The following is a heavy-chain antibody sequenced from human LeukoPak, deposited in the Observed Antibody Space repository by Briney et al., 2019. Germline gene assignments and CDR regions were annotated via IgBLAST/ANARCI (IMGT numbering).Heavy chain of an antibody. J-gene: IGHJ4*02. CDR1: GYSISSGYY. CDR3: ARARAGMVDY. D-gene: IGHD1-1*01. Sequence: SETLSLTCTVSGYSISSGYYWGWIRQPPGKGVEWIGSIYHSGGTYYNPSLKSRFTISVDTSKNQFSLKLSSVTAADTAVYYCARARAGMVDYWGQGTLVTVSS. V-gene: IGHV4-38-2*02. CDR2: IYHSGGT.